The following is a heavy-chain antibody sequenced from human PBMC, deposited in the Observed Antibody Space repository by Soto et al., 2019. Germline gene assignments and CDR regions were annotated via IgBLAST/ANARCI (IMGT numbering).Heavy chain of an antibody. CDR2: IIPIFGTA. CDR1: GGTFSSYA. D-gene: IGHD2-2*01. CDR3: ARAHPDELLSKYNWCDP. J-gene: IGHJ5*02. V-gene: IGHV1-69*01. Sequence: QVQLVQSGAEVKKPGSSVKVSCKDAGGTFSSYAISWVRQAPGQGLEWMGGIIPIFGTANYAQTVQGRVTITADESTSTTYMALSSPRSEDKAVAYCARAHPDELLSKYNWCDPWGQGTLVTVSS.